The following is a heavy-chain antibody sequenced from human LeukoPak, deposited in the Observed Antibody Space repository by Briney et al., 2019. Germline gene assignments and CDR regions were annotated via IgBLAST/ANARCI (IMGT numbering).Heavy chain of an antibody. J-gene: IGHJ4*02. Sequence: QTGGSLRLSCAASGFTFSSYGMHWVRQAPGKGLEWVAFIRYDGSNKYYADSVKGRFTISRDNSKNTLYLQMNSLRAEDTAVYYCAKCGTSMIVVVSTYYYFDYWGQGTLVTVSS. CDR3: AKCGTSMIVVVSTYYYFDY. CDR2: IRYDGSNK. D-gene: IGHD3-22*01. CDR1: GFTFSSYG. V-gene: IGHV3-30*02.